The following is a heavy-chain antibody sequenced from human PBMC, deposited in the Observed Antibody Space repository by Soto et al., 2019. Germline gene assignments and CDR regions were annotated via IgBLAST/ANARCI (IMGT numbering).Heavy chain of an antibody. D-gene: IGHD3-22*01. Sequence: EVQLVESGGGLVKPGGSLRLSCAASGFTFSSHSMNWVRQAPGKGLEWVSSISSSSTYIYYADSVKGRFTISSDNAKNSLYLQMNSLRAEDTALYYCASHPRDSSGYWYYFDYWGQGTLVTVSS. V-gene: IGHV3-21*01. CDR3: ASHPRDSSGYWYYFDY. CDR1: GFTFSSHS. J-gene: IGHJ4*02. CDR2: ISSSSTYI.